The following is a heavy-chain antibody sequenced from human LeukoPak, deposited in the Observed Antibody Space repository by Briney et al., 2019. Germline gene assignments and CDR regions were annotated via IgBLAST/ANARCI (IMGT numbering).Heavy chain of an antibody. V-gene: IGHV3-7*03. CDR1: GFTFSSYW. J-gene: IGHJ4*02. CDR3: AKDQDPHSYGSGSYAPFDY. Sequence: GGSLRLSCAASGFTFSSYWMSWVRQAPGKGLEWVANIKQDGSKKYYVDSVKGRFTISRDNAKNSLYLQMNSLRADDTAVYYCAKDQDPHSYGSGSYAPFDYWGQGTLVTVSS. CDR2: IKQDGSKK. D-gene: IGHD3-10*01.